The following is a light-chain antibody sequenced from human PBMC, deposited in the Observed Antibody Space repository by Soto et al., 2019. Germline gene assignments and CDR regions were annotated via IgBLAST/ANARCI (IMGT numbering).Light chain of an antibody. V-gene: IGKV3D-20*02. J-gene: IGKJ3*01. Sequence: EFVLTQSPGTLSLSPGERATLSFRASQTVRNNYLAWYQQKPGQAPRLLIYDASSRATGIPDRFSGSGSGTDFTLTISSLEPEDFAVYYCQQRSNWLFGPGTKVDIK. CDR1: QTVRNNY. CDR3: QQRSNWL. CDR2: DAS.